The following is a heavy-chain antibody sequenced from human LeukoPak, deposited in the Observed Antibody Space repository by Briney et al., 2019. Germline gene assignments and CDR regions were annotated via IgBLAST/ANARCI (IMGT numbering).Heavy chain of an antibody. Sequence: GGSLRLSCAASGFTFNSYGMNWVRQAPGKGLEWVSAISDSGGGTYYADSVKGRFSISRDNSKNTVYLQMDSLRAEDTAVYYCASLPTAASYMDVWGKGTTVTVSS. CDR1: GFTFNSYG. CDR3: ASLPTAASYMDV. CDR2: ISDSGGGT. V-gene: IGHV3-23*01. D-gene: IGHD5/OR15-5a*01. J-gene: IGHJ6*03.